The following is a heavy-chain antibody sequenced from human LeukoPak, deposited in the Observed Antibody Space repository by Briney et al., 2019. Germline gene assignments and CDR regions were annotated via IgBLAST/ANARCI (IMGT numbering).Heavy chain of an antibody. CDR2: ISGSGGSI. CDR3: AKDRLSTPTAPRFDP. Sequence: GGSLRLSCAASGFTFSSYAMSWVRQAPGKGLEWVSVISGSGGSISYADSVKGRFTISRDNSKNTLYLQMNSLRAEDTALYYCAKDRLSTPTAPRFDPWGQGAQVTVSS. V-gene: IGHV3-23*01. CDR1: GFTFSSYA. J-gene: IGHJ5*02. D-gene: IGHD4-23*01.